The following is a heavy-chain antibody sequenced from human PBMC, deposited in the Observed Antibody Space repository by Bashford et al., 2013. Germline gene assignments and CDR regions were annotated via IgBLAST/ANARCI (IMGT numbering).Heavy chain of an antibody. CDR3: AGDYCAGDCASFFDL. J-gene: IGHJ2*01. D-gene: IGHD2-21*02. V-gene: IGHV1-2*02. CDR2: INPNSGGT. Sequence: WVRQAPGQGLEWMGWINPNSGGTNYAQKFQGRVTMTRDTSISTAYVDLNRLSSDDTAVYYCAGDYCAGDCASFFDLWGRGTLVTVSS.